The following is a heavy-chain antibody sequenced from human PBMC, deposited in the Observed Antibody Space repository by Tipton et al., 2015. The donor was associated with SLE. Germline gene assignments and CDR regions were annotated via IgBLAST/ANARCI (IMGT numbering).Heavy chain of an antibody. V-gene: IGHV4-61*01. J-gene: IGHJ4*02. Sequence: TLSLTCIVSGDSITTSSYYWSWIRQPPGKGLEWIGYIYYSGSTNYNPSLKSRVTISVDTSKNQFSLKLSSVTAADTAVYYCARLGTGIFDYWGQGTLVIVSS. CDR3: ARLGTGIFDY. CDR2: IYYSGST. D-gene: IGHD1-1*01. CDR1: GDSITTSSYY.